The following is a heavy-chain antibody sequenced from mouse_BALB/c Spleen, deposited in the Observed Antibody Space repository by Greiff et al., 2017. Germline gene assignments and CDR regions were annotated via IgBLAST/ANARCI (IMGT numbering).Heavy chain of an antibody. V-gene: IGHV1-7*01. Sequence: VQLQQSGAELAKPGASVKMSCKASGYTFTSYWMHWVKQRPGQGLEWIGYINPSTGYTEYNQKFKDKATLTADKSSSTAYMQLSSLTSEDSAVYYCARGTTAYYAMDYWGQGTSVTVSS. J-gene: IGHJ4*01. CDR1: GYTFTSYW. D-gene: IGHD1-2*01. CDR2: INPSTGYT. CDR3: ARGTTAYYAMDY.